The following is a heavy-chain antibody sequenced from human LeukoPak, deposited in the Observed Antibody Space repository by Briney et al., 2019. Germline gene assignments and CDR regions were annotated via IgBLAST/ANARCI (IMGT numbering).Heavy chain of an antibody. CDR1: GGSSSGYY. J-gene: IGHJ4*02. D-gene: IGHD6-13*01. CDR3: ARVAAADHYYFDY. V-gene: IGHV4-34*01. CDR2: INHSGRT. Sequence: SETLSLTCAVYGGSSSGYYWSTRPEPPGHGLEWIGEINHSGRTNYNASLKSRVTISVDTSKNHFSLKLSSVTAADTAVYYRARVAAADHYYFDYWGQGTLVTVSS.